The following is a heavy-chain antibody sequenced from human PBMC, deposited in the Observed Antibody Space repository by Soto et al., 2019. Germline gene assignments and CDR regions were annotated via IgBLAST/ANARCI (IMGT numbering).Heavy chain of an antibody. CDR1: GFTFSYYG. Sequence: VGSLRLSCAASGFTFSYYGMHWVRQAPGKGLEWVAVISYDGGNKYYADSVKGRFTISRDSSKNLLYLQMNSLRAEDTAVYYCVKGEWRYCSGGSCLDWFDSWGQGTLVTVSS. D-gene: IGHD2-15*01. CDR3: VKGEWRYCSGGSCLDWFDS. CDR2: ISYDGGNK. J-gene: IGHJ5*01. V-gene: IGHV3-30*18.